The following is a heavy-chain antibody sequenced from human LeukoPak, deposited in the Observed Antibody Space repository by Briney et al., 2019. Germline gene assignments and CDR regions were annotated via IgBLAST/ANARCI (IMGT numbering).Heavy chain of an antibody. J-gene: IGHJ4*02. V-gene: IGHV3-15*01. Sequence: GGSLRLSCTASGFTFRNYGMHWVRQGPGKGLEWVGRIKSKGDDGTTDYAAPVKGRFTISRDDSKNTLYLQMNSLKTGDTAVYYCTTVFSGIFDYWGQGTLVTVSS. CDR2: IKSKGDDGTT. CDR1: GFTFRNYG. CDR3: TTVFSGIFDY.